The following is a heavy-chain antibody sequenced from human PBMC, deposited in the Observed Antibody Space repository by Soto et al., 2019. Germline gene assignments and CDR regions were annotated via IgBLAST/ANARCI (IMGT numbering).Heavy chain of an antibody. D-gene: IGHD3-3*01. V-gene: IGHV3-23*01. CDR2: ISGSGGST. J-gene: IGHJ5*02. CDR3: AKQYYDFWSGSNNWFDP. Sequence: GGSLRLSCAASGFTFSSYAMSWVRQAPGKGLEWVSAISGSGGSTYYADSVKGRFTISRDNSKNTLYLQMNSLRAEDTAVYYCAKQYYDFWSGSNNWFDPWGQGTLVTVSS. CDR1: GFTFSSYA.